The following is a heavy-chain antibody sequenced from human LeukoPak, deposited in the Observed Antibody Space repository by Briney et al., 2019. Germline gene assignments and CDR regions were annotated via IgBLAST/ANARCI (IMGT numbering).Heavy chain of an antibody. CDR2: INPNTGGT. Sequence: RASVTVSCKASGYTFSGYYIHWVRQAPGQGREWMGWINPNTGGTKYAQRFQDRVTMTRDTSISTAYMEVSRLRYDDTAVYYCARPLRVTMIRGAAFRASSDFDPWGQGTLVTVSS. CDR3: ARPLRVTMIRGAAFRASSDFDP. V-gene: IGHV1-2*02. CDR1: GYTFSGYY. D-gene: IGHD3-10*01. J-gene: IGHJ5*02.